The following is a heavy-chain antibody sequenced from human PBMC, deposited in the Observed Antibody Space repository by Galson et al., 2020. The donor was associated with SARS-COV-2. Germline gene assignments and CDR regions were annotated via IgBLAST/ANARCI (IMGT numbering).Heavy chain of an antibody. Sequence: GGSLRLSCAASGFTFSSYEMNWVRQAPGKGLEWVSYISSSGSTIYYADSVKGRFTISRDNAKNSLYLQMNSLRAEDTAVYYCARVHQQGPEKLGYCSGGSCYSVSSFRSYGMDVWGQGTTVTVSS. D-gene: IGHD2-15*01. CDR2: ISSSGSTI. J-gene: IGHJ6*02. V-gene: IGHV3-48*03. CDR1: GFTFSSYE. CDR3: ARVHQQGPEKLGYCSGGSCYSVSSFRSYGMDV.